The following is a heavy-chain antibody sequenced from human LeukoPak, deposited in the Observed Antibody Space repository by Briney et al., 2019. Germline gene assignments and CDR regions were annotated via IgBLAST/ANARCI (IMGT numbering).Heavy chain of an antibody. V-gene: IGHV1-69*05. CDR1: GGTFSSHA. D-gene: IGHD3-3*01. J-gene: IGHJ4*02. CDR3: ARATYGAVYDFWSGYLGH. CDR2: IIPIFGTA. Sequence: ASVKVSCKASGGTFSSHAISWVRQAPGQGLEWMGGIIPIFGTASSAQKFQGRVTITTDESTSTAYMELSSLRSEDTAVYYCARATYGAVYDFWSGYLGHWGQGTPVTVSS.